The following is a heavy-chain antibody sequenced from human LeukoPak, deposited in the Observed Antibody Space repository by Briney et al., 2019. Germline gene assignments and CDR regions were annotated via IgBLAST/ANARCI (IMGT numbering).Heavy chain of an antibody. J-gene: IGHJ4*02. CDR1: GLTLCSFG. D-gene: IGHD1-7*01. CDR2: IQFDGNNQ. V-gene: IGHV3-30*02. CDR3: ARNWYSAFDY. Sequence: GGSLRLSCAASGLTLCSFGMHWVRQAPGKGLEWVAFIQFDGNNQQYAGSVKGRFTISRDKNTLHVQMNSLRLEDTAVYYCARNWYSAFDYWGQGTLVTVAS.